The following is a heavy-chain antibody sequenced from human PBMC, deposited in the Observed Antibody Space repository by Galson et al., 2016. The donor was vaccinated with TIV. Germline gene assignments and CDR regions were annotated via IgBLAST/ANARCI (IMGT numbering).Heavy chain of an antibody. CDR2: TYCRSRCYY. V-gene: IGHV6-1*01. Sequence: CAISGDSVSSNSAAWNWIRQSPSRGLEWQGRTYCRSRCYYDYAVSVKSRITIESDTSKNQFSLQLNSVTSEDTAVYYCARAAGRNGATCHATCESFDFWGQGTKVTVSS. J-gene: IGHJ3*01. D-gene: IGHD3-10*01. CDR3: ARAAGRNGATCHATCESFDF. CDR1: GDSVSSNSAA.